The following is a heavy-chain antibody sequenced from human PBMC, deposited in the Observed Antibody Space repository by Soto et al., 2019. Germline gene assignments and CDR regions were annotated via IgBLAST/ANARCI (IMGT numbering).Heavy chain of an antibody. D-gene: IGHD3-10*01. V-gene: IGHV1-18*01. CDR3: ARDSGPWFGELLWGGMDV. CDR1: GYTFTSYG. Sequence: ASVKVSCKASGYTFTSYGISWVRQAPGQGLEWMGWISGYNANTKYAQILQGRVTMTTDTSTSTAYMELRSLRSHDTAVYYCARDSGPWFGELLWGGMDVWGHGTTVTTSS. CDR2: ISGYNANT. J-gene: IGHJ6*02.